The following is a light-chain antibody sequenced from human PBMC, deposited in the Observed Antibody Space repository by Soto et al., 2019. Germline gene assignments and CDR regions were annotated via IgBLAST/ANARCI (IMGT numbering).Light chain of an antibody. Sequence: EIVLTQSPGTLSFSPGERATLSCRASQSVSRRYLAWDQQKPDQAPRRLIYGASSRATGIPDRFSGSGYGTAVLVNVSRRQHQPFAVYYSHQYVSSPGPMDTVRRGTKLEL. V-gene: IGKV3-20*01. CDR1: QSVSRRY. CDR2: GAS. J-gene: IGKJ2*01. CDR3: HQYVSSPGPMDT.